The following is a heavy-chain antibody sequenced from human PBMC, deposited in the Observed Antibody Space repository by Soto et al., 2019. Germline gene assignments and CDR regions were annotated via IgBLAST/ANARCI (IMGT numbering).Heavy chain of an antibody. Sequence: VASVKVSCKASGYTFTSYGISWVRQAPGQGLEWMGWISAYNGNTNYAQKLQGRVTMATDTSTSTAYMELRSLRSDDTAVYYCARDRDIVVVVAAQPPTDDAFDIWGQGTWSPSPQ. V-gene: IGHV1-18*01. CDR1: GYTFTSYG. CDR3: ARDRDIVVVVAAQPPTDDAFDI. CDR2: ISAYNGNT. J-gene: IGHJ3*02. D-gene: IGHD2-15*01.